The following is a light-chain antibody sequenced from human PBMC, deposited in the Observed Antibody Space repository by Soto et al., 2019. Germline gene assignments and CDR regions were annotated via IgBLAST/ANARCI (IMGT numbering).Light chain of an antibody. CDR1: QSISSW. V-gene: IGKV1-5*03. J-gene: IGKJ2*01. CDR3: QQYNSYRYT. Sequence: DIQMTQSPSTLSASVGDRVTITCRTSQSISSWLARYQQKPGKAPKLLIYKAASLESGVPSRFSGSGSGTEFTLTISSLQPDDFATYYCQQYNSYRYTVGQGTKLEIK. CDR2: KAA.